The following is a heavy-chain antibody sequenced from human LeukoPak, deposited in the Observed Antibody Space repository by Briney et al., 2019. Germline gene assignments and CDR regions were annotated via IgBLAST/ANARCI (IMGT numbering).Heavy chain of an antibody. CDR2: INYSGST. V-gene: IGHV4-59*08. CDR1: GGSISSYY. J-gene: IGHJ4*02. D-gene: IGHD4-11*01. Sequence: PSETLSLTYTVSGGSISSYYWSWIRQPPGKGLEWIGYINYSGSTNYNPSLKSRVTISTDTSKNQFSLKLSSVTAADTAVYYCARHTYSDYIVFNYWGQGTLVTVCS. CDR3: ARHTYSDYIVFNY.